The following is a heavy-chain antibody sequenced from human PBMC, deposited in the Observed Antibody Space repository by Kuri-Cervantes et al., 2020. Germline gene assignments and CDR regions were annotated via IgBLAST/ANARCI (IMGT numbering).Heavy chain of an antibody. D-gene: IGHD2-21*02. J-gene: IGHJ4*02. CDR3: ASLLAYCGGDCYSDY. V-gene: IGHV3-23*01. CDR2: ITVVGGVT. Sequence: GESLKISCAASGFSLSSYAMSWVRQAPGKGLEWVSSITVVGGVTYYADSVKGRFTISRDNSKNTLYLQMNSLRAEDTAVYYCASLLAYCGGDCYSDYWGQGTLVTVSS. CDR1: GFSLSSYA.